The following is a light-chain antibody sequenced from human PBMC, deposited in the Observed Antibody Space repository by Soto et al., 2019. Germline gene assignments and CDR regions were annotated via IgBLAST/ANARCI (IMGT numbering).Light chain of an antibody. J-gene: IGKJ1*01. Sequence: EVVLTQSPVTLSLSPGERATLSCRASQSVSSYLAWYQQKPGQAPRLLIYGASNRATGIPDRFSGSGSGTDFTLTISRLEPEDFAVYYCQQYGSSGTFGQGTKVDNK. V-gene: IGKV3-20*01. CDR2: GAS. CDR1: QSVSSY. CDR3: QQYGSSGT.